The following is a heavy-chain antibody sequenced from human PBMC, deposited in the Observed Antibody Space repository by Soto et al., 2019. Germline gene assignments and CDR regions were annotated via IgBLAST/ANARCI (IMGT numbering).Heavy chain of an antibody. CDR3: AESGSSSDAFDI. CDR1: GFTFSSYA. CDR2: ISGSGGST. D-gene: IGHD1-26*01. J-gene: IGHJ3*02. V-gene: IGHV3-23*01. Sequence: SLRLSCAASGFTFSSYAMSWVRQAPGKGLEWVSAISGSGGSTYYADSVKGRFTISRDNSKNTLYLQMNSLRAEDTAVYYCAESGSSSDAFDIWGQGTMVTVSS.